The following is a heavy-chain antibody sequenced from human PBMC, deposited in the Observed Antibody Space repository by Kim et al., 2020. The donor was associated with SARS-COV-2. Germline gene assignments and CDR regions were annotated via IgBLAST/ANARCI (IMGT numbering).Heavy chain of an antibody. CDR3: TKLSSGWSFYYFVY. CDR2: IRSKANGGTT. CDR1: GFTFGDYA. D-gene: IGHD6-19*01. V-gene: IGHV3-49*04. J-gene: IGHJ4*02. Sequence: GGSLRLSCTASGFTFGDYAMSWVRQAPGKGLEWVGCIRSKANGGTTAYAASVKGRFTISRDDSKINAYLQMNSLKTEDIAVYYCTKLSSGWSFYYFVYWGQGTLHPLSS.